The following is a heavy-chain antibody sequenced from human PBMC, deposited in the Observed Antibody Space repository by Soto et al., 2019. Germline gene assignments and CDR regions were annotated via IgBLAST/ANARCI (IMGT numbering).Heavy chain of an antibody. CDR1: GGTFSSYT. CDR2: IIPILGIA. Sequence: QVQLVQSGAEVKKPGSSVKVSCKASGGTFSSYTISWVRQAPGQGLEWMGRIIPILGIANYAQKFQGRVTITADKSTSTAYRELSSLRSEDTAVYYCARTQLAYCGGDCYSRIDYWGQGTLVTVSS. J-gene: IGHJ4*02. D-gene: IGHD2-21*02. V-gene: IGHV1-69*02. CDR3: ARTQLAYCGGDCYSRIDY.